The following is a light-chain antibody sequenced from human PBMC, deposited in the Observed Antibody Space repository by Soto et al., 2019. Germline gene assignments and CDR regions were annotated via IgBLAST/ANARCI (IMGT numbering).Light chain of an antibody. V-gene: IGLV2-14*01. CDR2: EVS. Sequence: QSVLTQPASVSGSPGQSITISCTGTSSDVGGYNYVSWYQQHPGKAPKLIIYEVSSRPSGISNRFSGSKSGNTASLTISGLQAEDEADYYCTSYTITTTLVLFGGGTKLTVL. CDR3: TSYTITTTLVL. J-gene: IGLJ3*02. CDR1: SSDVGGYNY.